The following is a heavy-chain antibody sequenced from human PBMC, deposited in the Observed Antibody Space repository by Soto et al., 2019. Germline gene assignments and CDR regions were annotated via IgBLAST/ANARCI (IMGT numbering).Heavy chain of an antibody. V-gene: IGHV1-69*06. J-gene: IGHJ3*02. CDR3: ARGQIYITGTTRAFDI. CDR2: IIPIFGTA. D-gene: IGHD1-20*01. CDR1: GGTFSSYA. Sequence: GASVKVSCKASGGTFSSYAISWVRQAPGQGLEWMGGIIPIFGTANYAQKFQGRVTITAGKSTSTAYMELSSLRSEDTAVYYCARGQIYITGTTRAFDIWGQGTMVTVSS.